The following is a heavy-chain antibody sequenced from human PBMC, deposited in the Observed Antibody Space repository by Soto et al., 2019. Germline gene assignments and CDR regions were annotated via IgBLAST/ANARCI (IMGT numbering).Heavy chain of an antibody. D-gene: IGHD6-13*01. CDR1: GFTFSSYS. Sequence: PGGSLRLSCAASGFTFSSYSMNWGRQAPGKGLEWVSYISSSSSTIYYADSVKGRFTISRDNAKNSLYLQMNSLRDEDTAVYYCAKLTSSWYYGWGQGTLVTVSS. CDR3: AKLTSSWYYG. J-gene: IGHJ4*02. CDR2: ISSSSSTI. V-gene: IGHV3-48*02.